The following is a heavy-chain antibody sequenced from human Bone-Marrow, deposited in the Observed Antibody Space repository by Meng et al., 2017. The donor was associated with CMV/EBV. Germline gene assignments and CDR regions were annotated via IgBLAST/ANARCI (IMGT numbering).Heavy chain of an antibody. J-gene: IGHJ6*02. CDR2: SSWNSGSI. CDR3: SKCSGSYFSGCGMDV. V-gene: IGHV3-9*01. CDR1: GFTFDDYA. Sequence: SLKISCAASGFTFDDYAMHWVRQAPGKGLEWVSSSSWNSGSIGYADSVKGRFTISRDNAKNSLYLQMNSLKAEDTALYYWSKCSGSYFSGCGMDVWGQGTTVTVSS. D-gene: IGHD1-26*01.